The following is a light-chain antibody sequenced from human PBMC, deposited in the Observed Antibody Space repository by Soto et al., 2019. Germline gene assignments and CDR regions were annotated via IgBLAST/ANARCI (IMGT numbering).Light chain of an antibody. CDR1: QSIGRF. CDR2: DAS. CDR3: QQCYMGWT. J-gene: IGKJ1*01. V-gene: IGKV1-5*01. Sequence: DIQTTQSPPTLSSCLLDRVTITCRASQSIGRFLAWYQHQPGKAPKLLIYDASTLESGVPSRFSGTGSGTEFTFSITSLQTEDFGTYYCQQCYMGWTFGQGTKVDIK.